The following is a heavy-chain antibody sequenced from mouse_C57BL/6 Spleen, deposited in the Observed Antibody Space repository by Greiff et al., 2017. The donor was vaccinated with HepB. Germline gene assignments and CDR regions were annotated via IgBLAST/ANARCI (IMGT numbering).Heavy chain of an antibody. V-gene: IGHV2-2*01. D-gene: IGHD2-2*01. CDR1: GFSLTSYG. CDR3: AVGVTTRAMDY. Sequence: GQLQQSGPGLVQPSQSLSITCTVSGFSLTSYGVHWVRQSPGKGLEWLGVIWSGGSTDYNAAFISRLSISKDNSKSQVFFKMNSLKADDTAIYYCAVGVTTRAMDYWGQGTSVTVSS. J-gene: IGHJ4*01. CDR2: IWSGGST.